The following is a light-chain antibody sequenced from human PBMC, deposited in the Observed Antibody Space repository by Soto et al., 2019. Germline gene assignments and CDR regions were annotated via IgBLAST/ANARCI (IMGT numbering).Light chain of an antibody. CDR1: QSISTY. V-gene: IGKV1-39*01. CDR2: AAS. CDR3: QQTYSTPPT. J-gene: IGKJ1*01. Sequence: DIQMTQSPSSLSASVGDRVTITCRASQSISTYLNWYQQKAGLAPKLRIYAASSLQSGVPSRFSGSGSGTDFNLTISSLQPEDFATYYCQQTYSTPPTFGQGTKVEIK.